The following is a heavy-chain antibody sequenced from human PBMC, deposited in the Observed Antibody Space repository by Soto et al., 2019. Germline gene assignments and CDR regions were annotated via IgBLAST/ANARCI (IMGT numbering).Heavy chain of an antibody. CDR2: IIPMFGTA. Sequence: QVQLVQSGAEVRKPGSSVKVSCKTSGGTFGSFAVSWVRQAPGQGLQWMGGIIPMFGTANYAQKFQGRVTISANDTTNTAYMEVSSLTTEDTAVYYCARHGDILTGHLGSGSGHNGLDVWGQGTTVIVSS. V-gene: IGHV1-69*01. CDR3: ARHGDILTGHLGSGSGHNGLDV. D-gene: IGHD3-9*01. J-gene: IGHJ6*02. CDR1: GGTFGSFA.